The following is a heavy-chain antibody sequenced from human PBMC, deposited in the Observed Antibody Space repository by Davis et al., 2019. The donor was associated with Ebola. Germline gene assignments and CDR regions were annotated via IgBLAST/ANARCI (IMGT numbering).Heavy chain of an antibody. Sequence: GESLKISCAASGFTFSSYGMHWVRQAPGKGLEWVAVISYDGSNKYYADSVKGRFTISRDNSKNTLYLQMNSLRAEDTAVYYCAKDRVGPYDYGDYVYFQHWGQGTLVTVSS. J-gene: IGHJ1*01. CDR3: AKDRVGPYDYGDYVYFQH. CDR1: GFTFSSYG. D-gene: IGHD4-17*01. CDR2: ISYDGSNK. V-gene: IGHV3-30*18.